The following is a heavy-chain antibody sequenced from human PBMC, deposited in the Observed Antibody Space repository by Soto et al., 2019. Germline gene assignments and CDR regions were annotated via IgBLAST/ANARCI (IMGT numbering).Heavy chain of an antibody. D-gene: IGHD6-6*01. Sequence: VQLVQSGAEVKKPGASVKVSCKASGYTFTNYGINWVRQAPGQGLEWVGWVSAYNGEKSYAQRVQARVIMTTDTSTTTAYMELRSLRSDDTAVYYCSRGTSIPASGDYWGQGTLVTVSS. CDR1: GYTFTNYG. J-gene: IGHJ4*01. CDR2: VSAYNGEK. CDR3: SRGTSIPASGDY. V-gene: IGHV1-18*01.